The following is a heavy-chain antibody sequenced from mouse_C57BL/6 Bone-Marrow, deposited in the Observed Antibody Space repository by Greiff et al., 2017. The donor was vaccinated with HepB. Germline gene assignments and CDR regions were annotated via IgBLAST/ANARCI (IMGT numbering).Heavy chain of an antibody. V-gene: IGHV14-1*01. CDR2: IDPEDGDT. D-gene: IGHD1-1*01. J-gene: IGHJ1*03. CDR1: GFNIKDYY. CDR3: TGGSSPYWYFDV. Sequence: DVHLVESGAELVRPGASVKLSCTASGFNIKDYYMHWVKQRPEQGLEWIGRIDPEDGDTEYAPKFQGKATMTADTSSNTAYLQLSSLTSEDTAVYYCTGGSSPYWYFDVWGTGTTVTVSS.